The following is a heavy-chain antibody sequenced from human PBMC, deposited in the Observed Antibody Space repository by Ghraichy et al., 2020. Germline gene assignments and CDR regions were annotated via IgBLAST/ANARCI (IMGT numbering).Heavy chain of an antibody. CDR3: ARGSGWLADY. V-gene: IGHV3-7*01. CDR1: GFTFSSCW. J-gene: IGHJ4*02. CDR2: IKQDGSAK. Sequence: LRLSCEGTGFTFSSCWMNWVRQAPGKGLEWVAIIKQDGSAKYYVDSVKGRFTISRDNAKNSLYLQMNSLRAEDTAVYYCARGSGWLADYWGQGTLVTVSS. D-gene: IGHD5-24*01.